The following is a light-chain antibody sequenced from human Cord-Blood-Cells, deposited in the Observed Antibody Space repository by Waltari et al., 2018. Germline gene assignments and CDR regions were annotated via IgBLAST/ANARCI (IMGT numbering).Light chain of an antibody. V-gene: IGLV2-14*01. CDR3: SSYTSSSVV. Sequence: QSALTQPAPVSGSPAQSTTLSCTGTSSDVGGYNYVSWYQQHPGKAPKLMIYDVSNRPSGVSNRFSGSKSGNTASLTISGLQAEDEADYYCSSYTSSSVVFGGGTKLTVL. CDR2: DVS. CDR1: SSDVGGYNY. J-gene: IGLJ2*01.